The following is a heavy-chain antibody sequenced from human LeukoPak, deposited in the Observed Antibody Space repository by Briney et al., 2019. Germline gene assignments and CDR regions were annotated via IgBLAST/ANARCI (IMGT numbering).Heavy chain of an antibody. V-gene: IGHV3-11*04. D-gene: IGHD6-13*01. CDR2: ISRSGTTI. J-gene: IGHJ4*02. CDR3: ARDERAAAAGTTGYFDY. CDR1: GFTFSDYY. Sequence: GGALRLSCAASGFTFSDYYMSWIRQAPGKGLEWVSYISRSGTTIYYADSVKGRFTISRDNAKNSLYLQMNSLRAEDTAVYYCARDERAAAAGTTGYFDYWGQGTLVTVSS.